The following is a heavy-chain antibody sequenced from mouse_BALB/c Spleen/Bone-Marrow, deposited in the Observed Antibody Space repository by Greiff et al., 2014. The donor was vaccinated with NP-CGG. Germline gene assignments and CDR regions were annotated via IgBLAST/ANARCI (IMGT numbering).Heavy chain of an antibody. J-gene: IGHJ2*01. V-gene: IGHV1-14*01. CDR1: GYTFTSYV. Sequence: EVQLQQSGPELVKPGASVKMSCKASGYTFTSYVMHWVKQKPGQGLEWIGYINPYNDGTKYNEKFKGMATLTSDRSSSTAYMELSSLTSEDSAVYYCSKGGNYRYDFDYWGQGTTLTVSS. CDR3: SKGGNYRYDFDY. D-gene: IGHD2-14*01. CDR2: INPYNDGT.